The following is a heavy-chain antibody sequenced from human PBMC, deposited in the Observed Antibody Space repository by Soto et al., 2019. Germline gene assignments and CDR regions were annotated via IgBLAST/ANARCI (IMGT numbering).Heavy chain of an antibody. J-gene: IGHJ5*02. D-gene: IGHD3-10*01. CDR2: IFYSGNT. CDR1: DDSIGRSNYL. CDR3: AGFGELLSAWFDP. Sequence: SETLSLTCTVSDDSIGRSNYLWGWIRQPPGKGLEWIGNIFYSGNTHYNPSLKSRVTISVDTSKHQFSLRLSSVTAADTAVYYCAGFGELLSAWFDPWGQGTLVTVSS. V-gene: IGHV4-39*01.